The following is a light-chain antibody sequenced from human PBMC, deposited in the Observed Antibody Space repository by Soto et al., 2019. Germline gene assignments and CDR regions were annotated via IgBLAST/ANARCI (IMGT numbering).Light chain of an antibody. V-gene: IGKV3-20*01. CDR1: QSVSSNY. Sequence: EIVLTQSPGTLSLSPGERATLSCRTSQSVSSNYLAWYQQKPGQAPRLIIYGASSRATGIPDRFSGSGAGTDFTLTIRRLEPEDFASYYCQQYGSSYPWTFGQGTKVDIK. J-gene: IGKJ1*01. CDR3: QQYGSSYPWT. CDR2: GAS.